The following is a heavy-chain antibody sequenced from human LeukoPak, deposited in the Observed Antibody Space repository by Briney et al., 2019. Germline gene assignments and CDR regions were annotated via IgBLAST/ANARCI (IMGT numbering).Heavy chain of an antibody. CDR3: GRLFDS. Sequence: SETLSLTCTVAGGAIISDNFYWGWVRQPPGNGLEGVGSINYSGTTYYNPSLRSRVSISVDTSRTQIFLRLNSVTAADTAVYYCGRLFDSWGQGILVTVSS. CDR1: GGAIISDNFY. V-gene: IGHV4-39*01. J-gene: IGHJ4*02. CDR2: INYSGTT.